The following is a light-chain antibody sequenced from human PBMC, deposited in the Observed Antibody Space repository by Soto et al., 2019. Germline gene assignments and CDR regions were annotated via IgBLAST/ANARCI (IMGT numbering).Light chain of an antibody. CDR2: DAS. Sequence: DIQMTQSPSTLSASVGDRVTITCRASQSISSWLAWYQQKPGKAPKLLIYDASSLESGVPSSFSRSGSGTEFALTLSSLKPDDFATYYCQQYNSYSRTFGQGNKVEI. V-gene: IGKV1-5*01. CDR1: QSISSW. CDR3: QQYNSYSRT. J-gene: IGKJ1*01.